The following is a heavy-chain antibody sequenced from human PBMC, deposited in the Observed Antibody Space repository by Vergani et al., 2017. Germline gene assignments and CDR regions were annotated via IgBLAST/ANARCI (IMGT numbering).Heavy chain of an antibody. CDR3: AGTIVGARGSVNY. Sequence: EVQLVQSGAEVKKPGESLKISCKGSGYSFTSYWIGWVRQMPGKGLEWIGRIYTSGSTNYNPSLKSRVTMSVDTSKNQFSLKLSAVTAADTAVYYCAGTIVGARGSVNYWGQGTLVTVSS. D-gene: IGHD1-26*01. V-gene: IGHV5-51*01. CDR1: GYSFTSYW. CDR2: IYTSGST. J-gene: IGHJ4*02.